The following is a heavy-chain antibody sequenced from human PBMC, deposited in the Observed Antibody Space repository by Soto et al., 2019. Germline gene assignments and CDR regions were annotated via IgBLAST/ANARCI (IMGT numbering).Heavy chain of an antibody. D-gene: IGHD1-26*01. Sequence: ASVKVSCKASGYTFTSYGISWVRQAPGQGLEWMGWISAYNGNRNYAQKVQGRVTMATDTSTNTAYMELRSLRSDDTAVYYCARDQVGATGDYWGQGTLVTVSS. CDR3: ARDQVGATGDY. CDR2: ISAYNGNR. CDR1: GYTFTSYG. J-gene: IGHJ4*02. V-gene: IGHV1-18*01.